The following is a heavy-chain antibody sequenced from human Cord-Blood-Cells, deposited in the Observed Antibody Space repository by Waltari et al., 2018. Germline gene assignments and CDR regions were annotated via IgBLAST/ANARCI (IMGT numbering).Heavy chain of an antibody. D-gene: IGHD3-10*01. J-gene: IGHJ4*02. CDR2: INPNSGGT. CDR3: ARAPPYYYGSGRYYFDY. Sequence: QVQLVQSGAEVKKPGASVKVSCKASGYTFTGYYMHWVRQAPGQGLEWMGWINPNSGGTNYAQKFQGRVTMTRDTSISTAYMVLSRLRSDDTAVYYCARAPPYYYGSGRYYFDYWGQGTLVTVSS. V-gene: IGHV1-2*02. CDR1: GYTFTGYY.